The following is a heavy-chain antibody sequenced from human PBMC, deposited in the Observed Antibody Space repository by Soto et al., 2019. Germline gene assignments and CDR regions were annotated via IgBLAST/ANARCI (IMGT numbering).Heavy chain of an antibody. V-gene: IGHV3-74*03. D-gene: IGHD3-3*01. J-gene: IGHJ6*02. CDR2: IDADDSSA. CDR1: GFTFSTYW. Sequence: GSLRLSCVVSGFTFSTYWMHWVRQAPGKGLVWVSRIDADDSSATYADSVKGRFTISRDNSKNTLYLQMNSLRPEDTAVYYCARDYYFLVDVWGQGTSVTVSS. CDR3: ARDYYFLVDV.